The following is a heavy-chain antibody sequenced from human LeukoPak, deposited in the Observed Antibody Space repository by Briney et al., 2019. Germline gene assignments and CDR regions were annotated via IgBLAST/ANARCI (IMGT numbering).Heavy chain of an antibody. Sequence: ASVKVSCKASGGTFSSYAISWVRQAPGQGLEWMGWISAYNGNTNYAQKLQGRVTMTTDTSTSTAYMELRSLRSDDTAVYYCARDDPGADSRGDAFDIWGQGTMVTVSS. D-gene: IGHD3-22*01. CDR1: GGTFSSYA. CDR2: ISAYNGNT. CDR3: ARDDPGADSRGDAFDI. V-gene: IGHV1-18*01. J-gene: IGHJ3*02.